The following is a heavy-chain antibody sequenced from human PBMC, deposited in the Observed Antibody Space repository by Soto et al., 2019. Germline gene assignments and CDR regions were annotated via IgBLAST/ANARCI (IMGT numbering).Heavy chain of an antibody. CDR3: ARAPKLYGDYVDWWDY. J-gene: IGHJ4*02. V-gene: IGHV4-61*01. D-gene: IGHD4-17*01. Sequence: SETLSLTCTVSGGSVSSGSYYWSWIRQPPGKGLEWIGYIYYSGSTNYNPSLKSRVTISVDTSKNQFSLKLSSVTAADTAVYYCARAPKLYGDYVDWWDYWGQGTLVTVSS. CDR2: IYYSGST. CDR1: GGSVSSGSYY.